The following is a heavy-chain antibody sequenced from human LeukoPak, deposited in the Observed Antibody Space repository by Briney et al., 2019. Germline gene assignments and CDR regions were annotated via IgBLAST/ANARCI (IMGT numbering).Heavy chain of an antibody. J-gene: IGHJ3*02. D-gene: IGHD4-17*01. CDR2: ISSSGSTI. V-gene: IGHV3-48*03. Sequence: GGSLRLSCAASGFTFSSYEMNWVRQAPGKGREWVSYISSSGSTIYYADSVKGRFTISRDNAKNSLYLQMNSLRAEDTAVYYCARDRLGDYETYAFDIWGQGTMVTVSS. CDR3: ARDRLGDYETYAFDI. CDR1: GFTFSSYE.